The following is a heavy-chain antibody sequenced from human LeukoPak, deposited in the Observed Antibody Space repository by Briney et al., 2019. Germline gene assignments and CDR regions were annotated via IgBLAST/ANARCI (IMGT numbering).Heavy chain of an antibody. Sequence: SETLSLTCTVSGGSISSHYWSWIRQPAGKGLEWLGRIYSSGSTNYNPSLKSRVTMSVDTSKKQFSLKLTSVTAADTAVYYCARVWSTDCSGGTCPHQPNYWGQGILVTVSS. CDR1: GGSISSHY. CDR2: IYSSGST. D-gene: IGHD2-15*01. V-gene: IGHV4-4*07. J-gene: IGHJ4*02. CDR3: ARVWSTDCSGGTCPHQPNY.